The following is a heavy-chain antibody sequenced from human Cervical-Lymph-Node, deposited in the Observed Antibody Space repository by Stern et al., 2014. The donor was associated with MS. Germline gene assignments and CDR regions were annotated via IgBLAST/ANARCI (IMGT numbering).Heavy chain of an antibody. D-gene: IGHD5-12*01. V-gene: IGHV1-69*06. CDR3: ARPWGIVATTGTHYYYYGMDV. CDR1: GDTFRNYA. J-gene: IGHJ6*02. Sequence: VQMVESGAEVKKPGSSVKVSCKTSGDTFRNYAISWVWQAPGKGLEWMGGIIPIFGKTNYAQEFQGRVTLTADTSTTTAYMELSSLRYGDTAVYFCARPWGIVATTGTHYYYYGMDVWGQGTTVTVAS. CDR2: IIPIFGKT.